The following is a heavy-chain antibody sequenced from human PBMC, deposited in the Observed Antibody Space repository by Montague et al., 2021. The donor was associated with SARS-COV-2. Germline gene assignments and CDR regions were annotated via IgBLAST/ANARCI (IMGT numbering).Heavy chain of an antibody. J-gene: IGHJ4*02. CDR2: IYYSGNT. CDR1: GGSFNSGAYF. Sequence: TLSLTCTVSGGSFNSGAYFWSWIRQHPEKGLDWIACIYYSGNTYYNPSLKSRVALSVDTSKKQFSLNLTSVTAADTATYYCARGVIAAPCYFDYWGQGTLVTVSS. V-gene: IGHV4-31*03. D-gene: IGHD2-15*01. CDR3: ARGVIAAPCYFDY.